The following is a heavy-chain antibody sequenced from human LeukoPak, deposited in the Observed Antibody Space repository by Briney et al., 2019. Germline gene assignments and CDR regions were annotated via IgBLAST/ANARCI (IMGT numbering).Heavy chain of an antibody. CDR2: ISAYNGNT. CDR1: GYTFTSYG. Sequence: GASVKVSCKASGYTFTSYGISWVRQAPGQGLEWMGWISAYNGNTNYAQKLQGRVTMTTDTSTSTAYMELRSLRSDDTAVYYCARVGVPYYDSSGYYKYYFDYWGQGTLVTVSS. V-gene: IGHV1-18*01. J-gene: IGHJ4*02. D-gene: IGHD3-22*01. CDR3: ARVGVPYYDSSGYYKYYFDY.